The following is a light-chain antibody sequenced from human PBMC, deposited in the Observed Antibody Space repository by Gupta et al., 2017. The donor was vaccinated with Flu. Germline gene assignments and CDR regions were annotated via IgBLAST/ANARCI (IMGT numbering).Light chain of an antibody. CDR1: QSVSSW. CDR3: QQYNSSPWT. J-gene: IGKJ1*01. V-gene: IGKV1-5*03. CDR2: NAS. Sequence: DIKMTQSPPTLSASVGDRVSITCRASQSVSSWLAWFQLKPGQAPKLLIYNASSLESGVPSRFSGSGSGTEFTLTISSLQPDDFATYYCQQYNSSPWTFGQGTKVEIK.